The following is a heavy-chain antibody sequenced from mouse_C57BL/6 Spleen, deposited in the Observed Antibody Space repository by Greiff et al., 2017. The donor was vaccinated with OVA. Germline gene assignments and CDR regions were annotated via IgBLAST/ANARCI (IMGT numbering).Heavy chain of an antibody. CDR2: ISDDGSN. V-gene: IGHV3-6*01. CDR3: ARDNYGSSYGFAY. CDR1: GYSITSGYY. J-gene: IGHJ3*01. D-gene: IGHD1-1*01. Sequence: EVQLQQSGPGLVKPSQSLSLTCSVTGYSITSGYYWNWIRQFPGNKLEWRGYISDDGSNNYNPSLKNRISITRDTSTNQYFLQLSSVTTEATATYCGARDNYGSSYGFAYWGQGTLVTVSA.